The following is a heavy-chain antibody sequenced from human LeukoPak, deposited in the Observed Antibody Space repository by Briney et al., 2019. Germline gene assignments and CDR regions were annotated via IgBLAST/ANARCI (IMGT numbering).Heavy chain of an antibody. D-gene: IGHD3-10*01. V-gene: IGHV3-33*01. CDR1: GFTFSSYG. J-gene: IGHJ6*02. Sequence: GSLRLSCAASGFTFSSYGMHWVRQAPGKGLEWVAVIWYDGSNKYYADSVKGRFTISRDNSKNTLYLQMNSLRAEDTAVYYCARDLRMVRGSRYYYYYGMDVWSQGTTVTVSS. CDR2: IWYDGSNK. CDR3: ARDLRMVRGSRYYYYYGMDV.